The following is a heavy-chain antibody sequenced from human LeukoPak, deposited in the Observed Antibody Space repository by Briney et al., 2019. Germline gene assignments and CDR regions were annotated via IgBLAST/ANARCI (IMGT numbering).Heavy chain of an antibody. CDR2: IWYDGSNK. D-gene: IGHD6-13*01. V-gene: IGHV3-33*08. CDR3: ARGYSSSWFYYYYGMDV. CDR1: GFTFSSYW. J-gene: IGHJ6*02. Sequence: PGGSLRLSCAASGFTFSSYWMSWVRQAPGKGLEWVAVIWYDGSNKYYADSVKGRFTISRDNSKNTLYLQMNSLRAEDTAVYYCARGYSSSWFYYYYGMDVWGQGTTVTVSS.